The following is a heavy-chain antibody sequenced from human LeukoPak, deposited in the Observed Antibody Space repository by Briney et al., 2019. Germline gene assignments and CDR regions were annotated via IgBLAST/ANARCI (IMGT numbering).Heavy chain of an antibody. J-gene: IGHJ4*02. Sequence: PSETLSLTCTVSGYPISSGYYWGWIRQPPGKGLEWIGSIYHSGSTYYNPSLKSRVTISVDTSKNQFSLKLSSVTAADTAVYYCARDLADSSSWYPVGFDYWGQGTLVTVSS. CDR2: IYHSGST. D-gene: IGHD6-13*01. V-gene: IGHV4-38-2*02. CDR3: ARDLADSSSWYPVGFDY. CDR1: GYPISSGYY.